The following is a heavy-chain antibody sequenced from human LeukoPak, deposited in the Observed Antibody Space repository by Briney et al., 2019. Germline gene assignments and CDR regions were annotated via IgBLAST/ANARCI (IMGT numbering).Heavy chain of an antibody. D-gene: IGHD3-10*01. V-gene: IGHV5-51*01. CDR3: ARHPPSFGEARDWFDP. J-gene: IGHJ5*02. CDR2: IYPGDSDT. Sequence: GESLKISCKGSGYSFTSYWIGWVRQMPGKGLEWMGIIYPGDSDTRYSPSFQGQVTISADKSISTAYLQWSSLKASDTAMYYCARHPPSFGEARDWFDPWGQGTLVTVSS. CDR1: GYSFTSYW.